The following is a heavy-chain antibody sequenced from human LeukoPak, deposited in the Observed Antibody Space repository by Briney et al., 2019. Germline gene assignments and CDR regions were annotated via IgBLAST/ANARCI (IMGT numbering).Heavy chain of an antibody. CDR2: ISAYTGNT. Sequence: ASVKVSCKASGYTFSTYGISWVRQAPGQGLEWMGCISAYTGNTNYAQNVQGRVTMTTDTSTSTAYLELRSLRSDDTAVYYCARDCGNCGGAPDDTFDIWGQGTMVTVSS. J-gene: IGHJ3*02. V-gene: IGHV1-18*01. CDR3: ARDCGNCGGAPDDTFDI. D-gene: IGHD2-21*01. CDR1: GYTFSTYG.